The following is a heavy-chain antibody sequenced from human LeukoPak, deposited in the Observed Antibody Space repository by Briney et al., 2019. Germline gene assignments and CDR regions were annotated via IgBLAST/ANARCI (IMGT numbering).Heavy chain of an antibody. Sequence: GASVKVSCKASGYTFTSYYMHWVRQAPGQGLEWMGIINPSGGSTSYAQKFQGRVTMTRDTSTSTGYMERSSLRSEDTAVYYCAREGYNWNPFDYWGQGTLVTVSS. V-gene: IGHV1-46*01. D-gene: IGHD1-20*01. CDR2: INPSGGST. CDR3: AREGYNWNPFDY. J-gene: IGHJ4*02. CDR1: GYTFTSYY.